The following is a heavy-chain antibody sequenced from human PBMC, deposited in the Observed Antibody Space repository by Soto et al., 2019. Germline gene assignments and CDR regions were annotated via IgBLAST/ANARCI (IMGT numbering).Heavy chain of an antibody. J-gene: IGHJ4*02. V-gene: IGHV3-74*01. D-gene: IGHD6-13*01. CDR2: INTDGSNS. Sequence: GGSLRLSCAASGFTFSRYWMHWVRQSPEKGLVWVSHINTDGSNSNYADSVKGRFTISRDNAKNTLYLQMDGLEAEDTALYYCARAAYSSSWYADFWGQGTLVTAPQ. CDR3: ARAAYSSSWYADF. CDR1: GFTFSRYW.